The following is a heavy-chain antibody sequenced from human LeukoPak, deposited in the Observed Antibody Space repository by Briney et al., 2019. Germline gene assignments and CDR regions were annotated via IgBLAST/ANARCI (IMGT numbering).Heavy chain of an antibody. D-gene: IGHD1-26*01. V-gene: IGHV4-4*07. CDR1: GGSISGNY. CDR2: INTNGRT. Sequence: SETLSLTCTVSGGSISGNYWSWIRQPAGKGLAWIGRINTNGRTNYNPSLTSRVTMSLDTSKNQFSLKLSSVTAADTAVYYCARGIVGATASDYWGQGSLVTVSS. CDR3: ARGIVGATASDY. J-gene: IGHJ4*02.